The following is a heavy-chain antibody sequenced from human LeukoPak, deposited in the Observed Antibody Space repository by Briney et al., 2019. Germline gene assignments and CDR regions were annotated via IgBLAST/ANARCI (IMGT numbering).Heavy chain of an antibody. Sequence: SETLSLTCTVSGGSIRSYYWSWIRQPPGKGLEWIGYIYYSGSTNYNPSLKSRVTISVDTSKNQFSLKLSSVTAADTAVYYCARGGDFWSGYYTEDGWFDPWGQGTLVTVSS. CDR1: GGSIRSYY. CDR3: ARGGDFWSGYYTEDGWFDP. J-gene: IGHJ5*02. V-gene: IGHV4-59*01. D-gene: IGHD3-3*01. CDR2: IYYSGST.